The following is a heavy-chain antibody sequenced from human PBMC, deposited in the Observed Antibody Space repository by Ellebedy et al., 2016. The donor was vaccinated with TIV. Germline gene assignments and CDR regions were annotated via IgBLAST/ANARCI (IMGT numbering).Heavy chain of an antibody. CDR2: VSHTGST. D-gene: IGHD3-3*01. Sequence: ESLKISCAVYGDSFSGYYWSWIRQPPGKGLEWVGEVSHTGSTYYNPSLKSRLTISVDTSKNQFALKLSSVTAADTAVYYWARILRAGSDGDYFDYWGQGTQVTASS. V-gene: IGHV4-34*01. CDR3: ARILRAGSDGDYFDY. J-gene: IGHJ4*02. CDR1: GDSFSGYY.